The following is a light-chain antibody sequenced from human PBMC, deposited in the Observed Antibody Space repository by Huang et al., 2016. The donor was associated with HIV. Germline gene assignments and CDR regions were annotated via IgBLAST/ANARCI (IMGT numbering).Light chain of an antibody. J-gene: IGKJ3*01. Sequence: EILLTQSPATLSLSPGERATLSCKASQTINTYLAGYQQKPGQAPRLLIYDASTRAPDSPARFRGSGSGTDYTLTITNLEPEDFAVYFCQQRSNWPPFTFGPGTKVDRK. CDR3: QQRSNWPPFT. V-gene: IGKV3-11*01. CDR2: DAS. CDR1: QTINTY.